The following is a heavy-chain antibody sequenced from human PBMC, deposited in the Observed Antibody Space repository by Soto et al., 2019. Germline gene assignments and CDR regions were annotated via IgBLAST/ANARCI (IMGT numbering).Heavy chain of an antibody. V-gene: IGHV4-39*01. CDR1: GGSISSSSYY. CDR2: IYYSGST. CDR3: SILPIDYGDFSSSDSYYMDV. J-gene: IGHJ6*03. Sequence: SETLSLTCTVSGGSISSSSYYWGWIRQPPGKGLEWIGSIYYSGSTYYNPSLKSRVTISVDTSKNKFSLKLSSVTAADTAVYYFSILPIDYGDFSSSDSYYMDVWGKGTTVTVSS. D-gene: IGHD4-17*01.